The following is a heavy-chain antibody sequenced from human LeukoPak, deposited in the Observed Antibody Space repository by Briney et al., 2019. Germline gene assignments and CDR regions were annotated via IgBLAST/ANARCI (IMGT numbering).Heavy chain of an antibody. CDR1: GGSISSYY. J-gene: IGHJ4*02. D-gene: IGHD6-19*01. Sequence: PSETLSLTCTVSGGSISSYYWSWIWQPPGKGLEWIGYINYSGSTNYNPSLKSRVTISVDTSKNQFSLKLSSVTAADTAVYYCARGFHSSGWYAKYYFDYWGQGTLVTVSS. CDR3: ARGFHSSGWYAKYYFDY. CDR2: INYSGST. V-gene: IGHV4-59*01.